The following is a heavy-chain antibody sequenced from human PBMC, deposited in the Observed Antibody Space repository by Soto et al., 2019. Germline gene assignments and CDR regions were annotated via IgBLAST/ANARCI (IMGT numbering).Heavy chain of an antibody. CDR2: MYHSGST. CDR1: GGSISSGGYS. D-gene: IGHD3-10*01. CDR3: ARQIRDGSGTYHFDY. V-gene: IGHV4-30-2*01. J-gene: IGHJ4*02. Sequence: SETLSLTCAVSGGSISSGGYSWSWIRQPPGKGLEWIGYMYHSGSTYYNPSLKSRVTISIDTSRSQFSLKLTSVTAADTAVYYCARQIRDGSGTYHFDYWGQGTLVPVSS.